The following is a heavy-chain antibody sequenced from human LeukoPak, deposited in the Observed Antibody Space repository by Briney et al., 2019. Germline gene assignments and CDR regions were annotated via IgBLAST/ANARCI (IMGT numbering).Heavy chain of an antibody. Sequence: SETLSLTCAVYGGSFSGYYWSWIRQPPGKGLEWIGEINHSGSTNYNPSLKSRVTISVDTSKNQFSLKLSSVTAADTAVYHCARELYGSGKSWGQGTLVTVSS. CDR2: INHSGST. CDR3: ARELYGSGKS. CDR1: GGSFSGYY. D-gene: IGHD3-10*01. J-gene: IGHJ4*02. V-gene: IGHV4-34*01.